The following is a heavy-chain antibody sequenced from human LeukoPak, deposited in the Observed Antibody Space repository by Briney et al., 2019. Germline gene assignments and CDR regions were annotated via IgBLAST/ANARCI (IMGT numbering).Heavy chain of an antibody. Sequence: SETLSLTCTVSGDSINSYSWTWIRQPAGKGLEWIGRIHINGNTDYKPSLKSRVTISLDRSKNQFSLKLDSVTAADSALYYCARGNLGVANVVAFDYWGQGALVTVSS. D-gene: IGHD6-19*01. CDR1: GDSINSYS. CDR2: IHINGNT. J-gene: IGHJ4*02. CDR3: ARGNLGVANVVAFDY. V-gene: IGHV4-4*07.